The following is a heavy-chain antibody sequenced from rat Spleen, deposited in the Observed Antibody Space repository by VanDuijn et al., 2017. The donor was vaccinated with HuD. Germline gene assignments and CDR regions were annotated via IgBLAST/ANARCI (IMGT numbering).Heavy chain of an antibody. CDR2: IIYDGSST. J-gene: IGHJ2*01. CDR1: GFTFSDYT. Sequence: EVQLVESDGGLVQPGRSLKLSCAASGFTFSDYTMAWVRQAPKEGLEWVATIIYDGSSTYYRDSVKGRFTISRDNAKSTLSLQMDSLRSEDTATYYCARRHYGYTDYFDYWGQGVMVTVSS. D-gene: IGHD1-9*01. CDR3: ARRHYGYTDYFDY. V-gene: IGHV5-7*01.